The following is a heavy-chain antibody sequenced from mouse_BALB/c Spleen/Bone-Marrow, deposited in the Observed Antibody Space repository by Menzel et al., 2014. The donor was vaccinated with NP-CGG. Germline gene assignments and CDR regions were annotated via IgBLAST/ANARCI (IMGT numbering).Heavy chain of an antibody. D-gene: IGHD6-1*01. V-gene: IGHV1-22*01. J-gene: IGHJ3*01. CDR2: INPNNGAT. CDR1: GYTFTEYT. Sequence: EVQLQQSGPELVKPGASVKISCKTSGYTFTEYTMHWVKQSHGKGLEWIGGINPNNGATSYNQKFKGKATLTVDKSSSTAYMELRSLTSEDSAVYFCARRQFGPAWFAYWGQGTLVTVSA. CDR3: ARRQFGPAWFAY.